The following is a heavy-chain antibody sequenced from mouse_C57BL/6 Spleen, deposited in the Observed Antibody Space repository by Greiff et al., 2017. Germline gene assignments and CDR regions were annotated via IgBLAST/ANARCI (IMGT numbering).Heavy chain of an antibody. D-gene: IGHD2-5*01. J-gene: IGHJ2*01. CDR3: ARSHSNYFDY. V-gene: IGHV5-4*01. CDR1: GFTFSRYA. CDR2: ISDGGSYT. Sequence: EVHLVESGGGLVKPGGSLKLSCAASGFTFSRYAMSWVRQTPEKRLEWVATISDGGSYTYYPDNVKGRFTISRDNAKNNLYLQMSHLKSEDTAMYYCARSHSNYFDYWGQGTTLTVSS.